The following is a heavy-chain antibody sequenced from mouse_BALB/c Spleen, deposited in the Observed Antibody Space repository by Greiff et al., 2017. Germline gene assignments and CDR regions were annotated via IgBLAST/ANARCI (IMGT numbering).Heavy chain of an antibody. V-gene: IGHV5-12-2*01. CDR3: ARHPASGAMDY. Sequence: EVQRVESGGGLVQPGGSLKLSCAASGFTFSSYTMSWVRQTPEKRLEWVAYISNGGGSTYYPDTVKGRFTISRDNAKNTLYLQMSSLKSEDTAMYYCARHPASGAMDYWGQGTSVTVSS. CDR2: ISNGGGST. J-gene: IGHJ4*01. D-gene: IGHD3-1*01. CDR1: GFTFSSYT.